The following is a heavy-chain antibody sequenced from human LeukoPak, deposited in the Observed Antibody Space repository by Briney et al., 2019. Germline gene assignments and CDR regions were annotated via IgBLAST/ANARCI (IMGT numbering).Heavy chain of an antibody. Sequence: GGSLRLSCAASGFTFSNYWMHWVRQAPGKGLVWASRISPDGNNPRYADSVKGRFTISRDNAKNTLYLQMHSLRVEDTAVYYCTKEFYGDYLWGQGTLVTVSS. CDR3: TKEFYGDYL. D-gene: IGHD4-17*01. V-gene: IGHV3-74*01. J-gene: IGHJ4*02. CDR1: GFTFSNYW. CDR2: ISPDGNNP.